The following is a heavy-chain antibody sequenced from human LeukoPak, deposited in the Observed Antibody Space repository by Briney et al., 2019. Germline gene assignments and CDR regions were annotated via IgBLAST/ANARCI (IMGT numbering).Heavy chain of an antibody. V-gene: IGHV4-61*02. CDR1: GGSISSGSYY. J-gene: IGHJ5*02. Sequence: SQTLSLTCTVSGGSISSGSYYWSWIRQPAGKGLEWIGRIYTSGSTNYNPSLKSRVTISVDTSKNQFSLKLSSVTAADTAVYYCARVEPGIAAARHPHWFDPWGQGTLVTVSS. CDR2: IYTSGST. D-gene: IGHD6-13*01. CDR3: ARVEPGIAAARHPHWFDP.